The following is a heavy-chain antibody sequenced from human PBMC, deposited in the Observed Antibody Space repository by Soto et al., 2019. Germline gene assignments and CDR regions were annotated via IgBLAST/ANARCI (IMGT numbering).Heavy chain of an antibody. D-gene: IGHD1-1*01. CDR2: IYPGDSDT. Sequence: PGESLKISCKGSGYSFTSYWIGWVRQMPGKGLEWMGIIYPGDSDTRYSPSFQGQVTISADKSISTAYLQWGSLKASDTAMYYCARGTGTLRYYYGMDVWGQGTTVTVSS. J-gene: IGHJ6*02. CDR3: ARGTGTLRYYYGMDV. CDR1: GYSFTSYW. V-gene: IGHV5-51*01.